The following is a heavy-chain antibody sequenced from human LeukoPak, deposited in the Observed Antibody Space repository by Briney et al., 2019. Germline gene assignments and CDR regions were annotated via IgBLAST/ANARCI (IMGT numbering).Heavy chain of an antibody. V-gene: IGHV1-69*13. CDR2: IIPIFGTA. D-gene: IGHD3-3*01. CDR3: ARGPNYDFWSGYYMAYYYYGMDV. J-gene: IGHJ6*02. Sequence: ASVKVSCKASGGAFSSYAISWVRQAPGQGLEWMGGIIPIFGTANYAQKFQGRVTITADESTSTAYMELSSLRSEDTAVYYCARGPNYDFWSGYYMAYYYYGMDVWGQGTTVTVSS. CDR1: GGAFSSYA.